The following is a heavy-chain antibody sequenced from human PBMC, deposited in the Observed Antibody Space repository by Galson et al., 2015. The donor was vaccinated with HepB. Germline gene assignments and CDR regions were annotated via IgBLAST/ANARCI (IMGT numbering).Heavy chain of an antibody. CDR3: ARGRGMHSSSWYYFDY. CDR2: IDPSDSYI. J-gene: IGHJ4*02. CDR1: GYSFTSYS. V-gene: IGHV5-10-1*01. D-gene: IGHD6-13*01. Sequence: KKPGESLRISCKGSGYSFTSYSISWVRQMPGKGLEWLGRIDPSDSYINYSPSFQGHVTISVAKSISTAYLQWSSLRASDTAIYYCARGRGMHSSSWYYFDYWGQGTLVTVSS.